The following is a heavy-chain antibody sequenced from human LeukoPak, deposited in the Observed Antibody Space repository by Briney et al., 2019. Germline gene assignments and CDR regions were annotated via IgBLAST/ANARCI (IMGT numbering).Heavy chain of an antibody. J-gene: IGHJ4*02. V-gene: IGHV4-34*01. CDR3: ARPYSSSWYDY. CDR2: INHSGST. Sequence: SETLSLTCAVYGGSFSGYYWSWIRQPPGKGLEWIGEINHSGSTNYNPSLKSRVTISVDTSKNQFSLKLSPVTAADTAVYYCARPYSSSWYDYWGQGTLVTVSS. D-gene: IGHD6-13*01. CDR1: GGSFSGYY.